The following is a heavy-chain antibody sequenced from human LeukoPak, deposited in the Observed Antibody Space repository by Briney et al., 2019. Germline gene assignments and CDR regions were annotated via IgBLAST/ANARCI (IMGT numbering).Heavy chain of an antibody. V-gene: IGHV4-34*01. CDR2: FNHSGST. Sequence: SETLSLTCAVYGGSFSDYYWSWIRQPPGKGLEWIGEFNHSGSTNYNPSLKSRVTISVDTSKNQFSLKLSSVTAADTAVYYCARGIFYGGRNQYIWFDLWGQGTLVTVSS. J-gene: IGHJ5*02. CDR3: ARGIFYGGRNQYIWFDL. D-gene: IGHD4-23*01. CDR1: GGSFSDYY.